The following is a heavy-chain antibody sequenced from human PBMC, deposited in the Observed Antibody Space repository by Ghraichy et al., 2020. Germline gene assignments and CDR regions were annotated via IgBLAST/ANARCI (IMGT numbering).Heavy chain of an antibody. Sequence: GGSLRLSCAASGFTFSSSWMHWVRQAPGKGLVWVSRIKTDGTYTTSADSVKGRFTISRDNAKNTLYLQMNSLRAEDTAMYYCAKGDSGYPQAWGQGTLVTVSS. CDR2: IKTDGTYT. J-gene: IGHJ1*01. V-gene: IGHV3-74*01. CDR1: GFTFSSSW. D-gene: IGHD3-22*01. CDR3: AKGDSGYPQA.